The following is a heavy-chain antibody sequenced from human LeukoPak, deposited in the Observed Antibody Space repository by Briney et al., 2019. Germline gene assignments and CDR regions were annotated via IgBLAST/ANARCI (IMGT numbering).Heavy chain of an antibody. J-gene: IGHJ4*02. V-gene: IGHV1-18*01. D-gene: IGHD4-23*01. CDR2: ISAYNGNT. CDR1: GYTFTSYG. CDR3: ARDYGGNPTPTDY. Sequence: ASVNVSCTASGYTFTSYGISWVRHAPGQGLEWMGWISAYNGNTNYAQKLQGRVTMTTDTSTSTAYMERRSLRSDDTAVYYCARDYGGNPTPTDYWGQGTLVTVSS.